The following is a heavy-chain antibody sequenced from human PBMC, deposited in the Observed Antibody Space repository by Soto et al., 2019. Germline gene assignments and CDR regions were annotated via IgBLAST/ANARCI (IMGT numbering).Heavy chain of an antibody. CDR1: GFTFSSYG. CDR3: AREGGLVGASRRFDAFDI. V-gene: IGHV3-33*01. D-gene: IGHD1-26*01. CDR2: IWYDGSNK. Sequence: GGSLRLSCAASGFTFSSYGMHWVRQAPGKGLEWVAVIWYDGSNKYYADSVKGRFTISRDNSKNTLYLQMNSLRAEDTAVYYCAREGGLVGASRRFDAFDIWGQGTMVTVSS. J-gene: IGHJ3*02.